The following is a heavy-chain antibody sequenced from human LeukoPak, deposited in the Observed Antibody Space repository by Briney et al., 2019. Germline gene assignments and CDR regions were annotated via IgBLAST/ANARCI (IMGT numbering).Heavy chain of an antibody. J-gene: IGHJ6*02. CDR1: GYSFTIYW. CDR2: IYPGDSDT. V-gene: IGHV5-51*01. D-gene: IGHD3-10*01. CDR3: ARRGPVDGMDV. Sequence: GESLKISCKGSGYSFTIYWIAWVRQMPGKGLEWMGIIYPGDSDTTYSPSFQGQVTISADKSISTAYLQWSSVKASDNAMYYCARRGPVDGMDVWGQGTTVTVSS.